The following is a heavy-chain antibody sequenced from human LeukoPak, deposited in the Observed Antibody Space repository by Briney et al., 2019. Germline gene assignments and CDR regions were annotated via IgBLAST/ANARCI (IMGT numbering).Heavy chain of an antibody. CDR2: ISSSSSTI. V-gene: IGHV3-48*01. CDR3: ARGGEPYSSSSRFDY. CDR1: GFTFSSYS. Sequence: PGGSLRLSCAASGFTFSSYSMNWVRQAPGKGLEWVSYISSSSSTIYYADSVKGRFTISRDNSKNTLYLQMNSLRAEDTAVYYCARGGEPYSSSSRFDYWGQGTLVTVSS. D-gene: IGHD6-6*01. J-gene: IGHJ4*02.